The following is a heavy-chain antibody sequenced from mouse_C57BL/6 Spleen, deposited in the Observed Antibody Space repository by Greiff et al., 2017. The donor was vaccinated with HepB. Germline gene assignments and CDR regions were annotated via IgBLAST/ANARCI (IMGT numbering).Heavy chain of an antibody. CDR3: ARRDTTVVRYFDV. CDR2: IHPNSGST. Sequence: QVQLQQPGAELVKPGASVKLSCKASGYTFTSYWMHWVKQRPGQGLEWIGMIHPNSGSTNYNEKFKSKATLTVDKSSSTAYMQLSSLTSEDSAVYYCARRDTTVVRYFDVWGTGTTVTVSS. V-gene: IGHV1-64*01. D-gene: IGHD1-1*01. CDR1: GYTFTSYW. J-gene: IGHJ1*03.